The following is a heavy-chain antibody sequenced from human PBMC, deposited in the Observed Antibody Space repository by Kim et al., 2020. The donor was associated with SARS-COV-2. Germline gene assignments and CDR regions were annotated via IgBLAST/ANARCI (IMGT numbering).Heavy chain of an antibody. CDR2: INYLGP. D-gene: IGHD3-3*01. J-gene: IGHJ1*01. V-gene: IGHV4-4*07. CDR1: GGSPTPYY. CDR3: AMHISRAVYAGPEWPN. Sequence: SETLSLTCTVSGGSPTPYYCGWVRQLAGKGLEWIGHINYLGPNSNPSLASRVTMSLDTSQEQFSLRLSSVTAADTAVYYCAMHISRAVYAGPEWPNWGQ.